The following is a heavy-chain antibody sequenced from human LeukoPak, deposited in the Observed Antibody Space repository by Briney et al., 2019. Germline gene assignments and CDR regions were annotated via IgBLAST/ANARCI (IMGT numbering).Heavy chain of an antibody. D-gene: IGHD2/OR15-2a*01. CDR2: IYTSGST. CDR3: ASSAEYFTPFYAFDI. V-gene: IGHV4-4*09. Sequence: PSETLSLTCTVSGGSISSYYWSWIRQPPGKGLEGIGYIYTSGSTNYNPSLKSRVTISVDTSKNQFSLKLSSVTAADTAVYYCASSAEYFTPFYAFDIWGQGTMVTVSS. CDR1: GGSISSYY. J-gene: IGHJ3*02.